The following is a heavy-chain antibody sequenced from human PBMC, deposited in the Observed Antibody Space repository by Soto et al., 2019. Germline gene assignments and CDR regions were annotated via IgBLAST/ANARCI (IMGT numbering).Heavy chain of an antibody. V-gene: IGHV4-61*08. CDR3: ARVSSVWDGSGSYFPD. D-gene: IGHD3-10*01. J-gene: IGHJ4*02. Sequence: SETLSLTCTVSGGSISSGDYYWSWIRQPPGKGLEWIGYIYYSGSTNYNPSLKSRVTISVDTSKNQFSLKLSSVTAADTAVYYCARVSSVWDGSGSYFPDWGQGTLVTVAS. CDR1: GGSISSGDYY. CDR2: IYYSGST.